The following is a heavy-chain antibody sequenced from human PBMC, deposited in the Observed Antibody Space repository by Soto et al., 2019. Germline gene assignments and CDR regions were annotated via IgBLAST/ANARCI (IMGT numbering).Heavy chain of an antibody. J-gene: IGHJ5*02. D-gene: IGHD1-7*01. CDR2: IYHSGYT. V-gene: IGHV4-30-2*01. CDR1: GGSISSGGYA. CDR3: ARDSLTGNYFDP. Sequence: QMRLQESGSGLVKPSQTLSLTCAVSGGSISSGGYAWNWIRQPPGKGLEWIGYIYHSGYTSYNPSLKNRATISVDKSKDQFSLTLRFVTAADTAVYYCARDSLTGNYFDPWGQGTRVTVSS.